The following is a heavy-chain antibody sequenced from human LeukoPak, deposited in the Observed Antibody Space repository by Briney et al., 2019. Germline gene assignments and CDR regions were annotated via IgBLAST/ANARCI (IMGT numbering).Heavy chain of an antibody. J-gene: IGHJ4*02. CDR3: AKGLGDYDDVRLGY. CDR2: IPSDGSDN. CDR1: VFTFSTYG. V-gene: IGHV3-30*02. Sequence: PGGSLRLSCAASVFTFSTYGFHWVRQAPGKGLEWVAFIPSDGSDNYYANSVKGRFTISRDNSKNTLYLQMNSLRSEDTAVYYCAKGLGDYDDVRLGYWGQGTLVTVSS. D-gene: IGHD4-17*01.